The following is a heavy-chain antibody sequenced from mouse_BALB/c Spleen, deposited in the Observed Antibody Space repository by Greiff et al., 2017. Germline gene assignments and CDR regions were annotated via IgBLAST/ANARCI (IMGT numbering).Heavy chain of an antibody. Sequence: VQLQQPGAELVKPGASVKLSCKASGYTFTSYYMYWVKQRPGQGLEWIGAINPSNGGTNFNEKFKSKATLTVDKSSSTAYMQLSSLTSEDSAVYYCTRYDGYFYYFDYWGQGTTLTVSS. CDR2: INPSNGGT. D-gene: IGHD2-3*01. V-gene: IGHV1S81*02. CDR1: GYTFTSYY. CDR3: TRYDGYFYYFDY. J-gene: IGHJ2*01.